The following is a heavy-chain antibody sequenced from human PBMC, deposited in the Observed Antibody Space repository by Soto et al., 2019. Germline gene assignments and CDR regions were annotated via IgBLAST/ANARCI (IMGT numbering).Heavy chain of an antibody. CDR1: GGMLSRGA. CDR3: AKDTSYNDTRALHVFHS. D-gene: IGHD1-1*01. J-gene: IGHJ4*02. Sequence: SGGMLSRGAMHVGRQEPGKGLEWVAVTSYDGRNTNYADSVRGRFTISRDNSKNTLYLQMNSLRAEDTAVYYCAKDTSYNDTRALHVFHSWGQGP. CDR2: TSYDGRNT. V-gene: IGHV3-30-3*02.